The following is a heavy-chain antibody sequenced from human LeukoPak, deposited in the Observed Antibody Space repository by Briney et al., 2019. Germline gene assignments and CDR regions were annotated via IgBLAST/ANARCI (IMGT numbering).Heavy chain of an antibody. V-gene: IGHV1-69*04. CDR2: IIPILGIA. J-gene: IGHJ4*02. CDR3: ARASSFDWLFY. Sequence: SVKVSCKASGGTFSSYAISWVRQAPGQGLEWMGRIIPILGIANYAQKFQGRVTITADKSTSTAYMELSSLRSKDTAVYYCARASSFDWLFYWGQGTLVTVSS. D-gene: IGHD3-9*01. CDR1: GGTFSSYA.